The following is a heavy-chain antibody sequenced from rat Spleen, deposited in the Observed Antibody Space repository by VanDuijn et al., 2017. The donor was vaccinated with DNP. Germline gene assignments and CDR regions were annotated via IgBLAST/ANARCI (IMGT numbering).Heavy chain of an antibody. J-gene: IGHJ2*01. V-gene: IGHV5-20*01. CDR2: INSDGSST. D-gene: IGHD1-12*01. CDR1: GFTFGDYY. Sequence: EVHLVDSGGGLVQPGRSLKLSCATSGFTFGDYYMSWVRQAPPPGLEWVASINSDGSSTYYRDSVKGRFTISRDNARSNLYLQMDSLRSEDTANYYCTTLNFYASLSEYFDYWGQGVMVTVSS. CDR3: TTLNFYASLSEYFDY.